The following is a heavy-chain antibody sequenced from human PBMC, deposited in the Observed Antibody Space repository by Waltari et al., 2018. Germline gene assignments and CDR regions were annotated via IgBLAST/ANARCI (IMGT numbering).Heavy chain of an antibody. Sequence: QVQLVQSGAEVKRPGASVSVSCKTSGFPFTAYTIHWVRQAPGQSLEWMGWIHTGNGNTKYSQKFLDRLTITRDTSASTAYMELSSLRSEDTAVYYCAKSHYDVWTAYFDYWGQGTLVTVSS. J-gene: IGHJ4*02. CDR3: AKSHYDVWTAYFDY. V-gene: IGHV1-3*04. CDR1: GFPFTAYT. CDR2: IHTGNGNT. D-gene: IGHD3-3*01.